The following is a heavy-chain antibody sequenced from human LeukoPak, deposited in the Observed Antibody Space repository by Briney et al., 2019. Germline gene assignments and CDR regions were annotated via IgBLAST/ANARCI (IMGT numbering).Heavy chain of an antibody. V-gene: IGHV3-30*02. CDR1: GFTFSTYG. CDR3: AKEIWPTVTTPGHTHFDY. D-gene: IGHD4-17*01. CDR2: IRYDGRNK. Sequence: GGSLRLSCAASGFTFSTYGMHWVRQAPGKGLEWVAFIRYDGRNKYYADSVKGRFTISRDDSKNTLCLQMNSLRAEDTAVYYCAKEIWPTVTTPGHTHFDYWGQGTLVTVSS. J-gene: IGHJ4*02.